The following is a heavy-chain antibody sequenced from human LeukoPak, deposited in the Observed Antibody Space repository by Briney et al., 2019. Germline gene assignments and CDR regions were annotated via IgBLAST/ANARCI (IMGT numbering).Heavy chain of an antibody. D-gene: IGHD3/OR15-3a*01. CDR3: ARDLDFSQNWFDR. CDR1: GYSISSGYY. Sequence: SETLSLTCTVSGYSISSGYYWGWIRQPPGKGLEWIGSIYHSGGTYYNPSLKSRVTISVDTSKNQFSLKLSSVTAADTAVYYCARDLDFSQNWFDRWGQGTLVTVSS. J-gene: IGHJ5*02. CDR2: IYHSGGT. V-gene: IGHV4-38-2*02.